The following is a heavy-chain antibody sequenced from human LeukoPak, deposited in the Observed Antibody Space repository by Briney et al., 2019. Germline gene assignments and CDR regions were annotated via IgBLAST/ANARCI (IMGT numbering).Heavy chain of an antibody. D-gene: IGHD2-8*01. CDR1: GFTFSSYA. J-gene: IGHJ4*02. CDR3: AKAAVPGTKYYFDS. V-gene: IGHV3-23*01. Sequence: GGSLRLSCAASGFTFSSYAMGWVSQAPGKGLEWVSSISGSGSSTYYADSVKGRFTISRDSSKDTLYQQMNTLRAEDTALYYCAKAAVPGTKYYFDSWGQGTLVTVSS. CDR2: ISGSGSST.